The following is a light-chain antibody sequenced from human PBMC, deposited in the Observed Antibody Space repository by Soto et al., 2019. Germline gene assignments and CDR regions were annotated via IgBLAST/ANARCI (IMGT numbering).Light chain of an antibody. CDR1: QSVNNY. Sequence: DIQMTQSPSSLSASVGXRVTITCRASQSVNNYLNWYQQKPGKAPKLLIYAASSLQGGVPSRFSASGSGTDFTLTISTLQPEDFATYYCQQRYSSPQTFGQGTKVDIK. J-gene: IGKJ1*01. CDR3: QQRYSSPQT. CDR2: AAS. V-gene: IGKV1-39*01.